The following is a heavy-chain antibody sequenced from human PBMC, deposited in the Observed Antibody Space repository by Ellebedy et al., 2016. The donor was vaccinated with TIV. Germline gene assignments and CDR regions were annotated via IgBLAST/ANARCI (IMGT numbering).Heavy chain of an antibody. Sequence: PGGSLRLSCAASGFTFSSYAMSWVRQAPGKGLQWVATIGGDNAVHYADSVEGRFTVSRDNSKNTVFLQMNGLRVEDAAIYYCVAGVYSSGHAGCFDYWGQGALVTVSS. V-gene: IGHV3-23*01. CDR3: VAGVYSSGHAGCFDY. CDR2: IGGDNAV. J-gene: IGHJ4*02. CDR1: GFTFSSYA. D-gene: IGHD3-22*01.